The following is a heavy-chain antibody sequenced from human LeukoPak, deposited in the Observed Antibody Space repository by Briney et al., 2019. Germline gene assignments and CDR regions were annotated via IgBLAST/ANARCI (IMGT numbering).Heavy chain of an antibody. J-gene: IGHJ6*03. D-gene: IGHD2-2*01. CDR3: ARVFISGIVVVPAAQINYYYYYYMDV. V-gene: IGHV3-11*04. Sequence: PGGSLRLSCAASGFTFSDYYMSWIRQAPGKGLEWVSYISSSGSTIYYADSVKGRFTISRDNAKNSLYLQMNSLRAEDTAVYYCARVFISGIVVVPAAQINYYYYYYMDVWGKGTTVTVSS. CDR2: ISSSGSTI. CDR1: GFTFSDYY.